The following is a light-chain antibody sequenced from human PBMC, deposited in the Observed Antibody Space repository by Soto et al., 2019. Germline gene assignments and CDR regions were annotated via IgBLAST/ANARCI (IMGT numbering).Light chain of an antibody. V-gene: IGKV3-11*01. Sequence: EIVLTQSPETMSLFPGERATLSCRASQSVNSYLAWYQQKPGQAPRLLIYDASNRATGIPARFSGSGSGTDFTITIGSLEPEDSAVYYCQQRINWPLTFGGGTKVEIK. CDR1: QSVNSY. CDR3: QQRINWPLT. CDR2: DAS. J-gene: IGKJ4*01.